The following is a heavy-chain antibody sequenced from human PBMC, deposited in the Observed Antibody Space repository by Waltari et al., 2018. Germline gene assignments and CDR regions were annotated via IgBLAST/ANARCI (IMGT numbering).Heavy chain of an antibody. D-gene: IGHD4-17*01. Sequence: EVHLVESGGGSVQPGGSLRLSCAASGFIFGNVWMHWVRQVPGKGLVWGSRSNDDGSTISYADSVKGRFTISRDNAKNTLYLQMDSLRVEDTAVYYCARVPWGIYGKFIDYWGQGTLVTVSS. CDR2: SNDDGSTI. J-gene: IGHJ4*02. CDR3: ARVPWGIYGKFIDY. V-gene: IGHV3-74*01. CDR1: GFIFGNVW.